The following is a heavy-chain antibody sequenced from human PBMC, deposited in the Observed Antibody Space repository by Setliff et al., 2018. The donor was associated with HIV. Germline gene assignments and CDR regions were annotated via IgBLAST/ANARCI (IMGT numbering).Heavy chain of an antibody. CDR1: GYSIKNGYY. J-gene: IGHJ3*02. D-gene: IGHD3-22*01. CDR2: IFHTANM. V-gene: IGHV4-38-2*02. Sequence: SETLSLTCTVSGYSIKNGYYWGWIRQSPGKGLEWIGSIFHTANMQYNPSLKSRVSISVDTSKNQFSLELNSMTAADTALYYCARDRGYYDSSGHRTGVFDIWGQGTMVTVSS. CDR3: ARDRGYYDSSGHRTGVFDI.